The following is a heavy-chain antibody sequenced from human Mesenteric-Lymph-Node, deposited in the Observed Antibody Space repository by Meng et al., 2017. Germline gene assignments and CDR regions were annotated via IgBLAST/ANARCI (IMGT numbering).Heavy chain of an antibody. V-gene: IGHV4-39*07. J-gene: IGHJ5*02. D-gene: IGHD1-1*01. Sequence: SETLSLTCTVSGGSFASTPHYGAWIRQPPGKGREWIGRLYYNGNTYHNPSLKSRVTMSIDTSKNQFSLKLTSVTAADTAVYYCARERTTSSWFDPWGQGTLVTVSS. CDR3: ARERTTSSWFDP. CDR2: LYYNGNT. CDR1: GGSFASTPHY.